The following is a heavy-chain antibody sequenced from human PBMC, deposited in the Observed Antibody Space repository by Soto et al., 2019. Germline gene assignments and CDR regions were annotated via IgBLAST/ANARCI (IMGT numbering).Heavy chain of an antibody. V-gene: IGHV5-51*01. J-gene: IGHJ6*02. CDR2: IYPGDSDT. Sequence: GESLKISCKGSGYSFTSYWIGWVRQMPGKGLEWMGIIYPGDSDTRYSPSFQGQVTISADKSISTAYLQWSSLKASDTAMYYCARLKKWLVLSYYYYGMDVWGQGTTVTVSS. CDR1: GYSFTSYW. CDR3: ARLKKWLVLSYYYYGMDV. D-gene: IGHD6-19*01.